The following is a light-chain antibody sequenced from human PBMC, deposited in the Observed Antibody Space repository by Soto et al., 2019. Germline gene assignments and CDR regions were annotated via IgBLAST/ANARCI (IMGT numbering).Light chain of an antibody. CDR2: DAS. J-gene: IGKJ4*01. Sequence: EIVLTQSPATLSLSPGDRATLSCRASQSVNSYLAWYQQKPGQAPRLLIYDASNRATGIPARFSGSGSGTDFTLTISSLEPEDFGVYYCQQRSNWPSTFGGGTKVEIK. CDR3: QQRSNWPST. V-gene: IGKV3-11*01. CDR1: QSVNSY.